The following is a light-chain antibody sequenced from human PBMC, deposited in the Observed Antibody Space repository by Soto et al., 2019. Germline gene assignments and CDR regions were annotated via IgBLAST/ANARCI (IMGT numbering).Light chain of an antibody. CDR1: SSNIGSNT. Sequence: SVPTQPRSGSGTPGQGVTISCSGSSSNIGSNTVNWYQQLPGTAPKLLIYSNNQRPSGVPDRFSGSKSGTSASLAISGLQSEDEADYYCAAWDDSLNGYVFGTGSKVTVL. V-gene: IGLV1-44*01. CDR2: SNN. CDR3: AAWDDSLNGYV. J-gene: IGLJ1*01.